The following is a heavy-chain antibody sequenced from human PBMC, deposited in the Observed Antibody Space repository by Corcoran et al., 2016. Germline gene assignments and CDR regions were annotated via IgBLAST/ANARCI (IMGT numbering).Heavy chain of an antibody. CDR2: IYYSGST. Sequence: QLQLQESGPGLVKPSETLSLTCTVSGGSISSSSYYWGWIRQPPGKGLEGIGSIYYSGSTYYNPSLKSRVTISVETSKNQFSLKLSSVPAADTAVYYCARDRGIVGAIDYWGQGTLVTVSS. CDR1: GGSISSSSYY. CDR3: ARDRGIVGAIDY. V-gene: IGHV4-39*07. D-gene: IGHD1-26*01. J-gene: IGHJ4*02.